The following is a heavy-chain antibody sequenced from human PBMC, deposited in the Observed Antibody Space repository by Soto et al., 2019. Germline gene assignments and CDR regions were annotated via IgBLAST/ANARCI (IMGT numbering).Heavy chain of an antibody. D-gene: IGHD4-17*01. CDR1: GGSISTMDW. J-gene: IGHJ4*02. V-gene: IGHV4-4*02. CDR3: ATRRDGGPV. CDR2: IYHTGIT. Sequence: LSLTCAVSGGSISTMDWWTWVRQPPGKGLQWIGEIYHTGITNYNPSLQSRVTISIDESRTSFSLNLDSVTAADTAVYYCATRRDGGPVWGQGTLVTVSS.